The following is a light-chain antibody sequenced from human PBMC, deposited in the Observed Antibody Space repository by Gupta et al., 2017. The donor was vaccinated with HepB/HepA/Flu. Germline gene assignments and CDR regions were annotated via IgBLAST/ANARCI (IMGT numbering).Light chain of an antibody. J-gene: IGKJ5*01. V-gene: IGKV3-20*01. CDR2: GAC. CDR3: HQYDDSPTT. Sequence: EIVLTQSPGTLSLSPGERATLSCRASQSVSSSTFAWYQQKPGQAPRLLIYGACSRATAIPDRFSGSGSGTDFTLTISRLEPEDFAMYYCHQYDDSPTTFGQGTRLEMK. CDR1: QSVSSST.